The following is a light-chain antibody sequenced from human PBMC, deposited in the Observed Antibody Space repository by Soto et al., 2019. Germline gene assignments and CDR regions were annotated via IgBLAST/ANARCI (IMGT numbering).Light chain of an antibody. CDR2: GNS. J-gene: IGLJ1*01. CDR1: SSNIGAGYD. CDR3: QSYDSRLSGFV. Sequence: QSVLTQPPSVSGAPGQRVTISCTGSSSNIGAGYDVHWYQQLPGTAPKLLIYGNSNRPSGVPDRFSGSKSGTSASLAITGLQAEDEADYYCQSYDSRLSGFVFGTGTTVTVL. V-gene: IGLV1-40*01.